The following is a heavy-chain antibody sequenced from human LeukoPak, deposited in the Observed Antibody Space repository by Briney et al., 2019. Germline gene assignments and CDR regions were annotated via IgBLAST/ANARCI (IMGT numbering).Heavy chain of an antibody. J-gene: IGHJ4*02. D-gene: IGHD5-12*01. CDR2: ISSSSSYI. V-gene: IGHV3-21*01. CDR3: ARVIVATYYFDY. Sequence: GGSLRLSCAASGFTFSSYSMNWVRQAPGKGLEWASSISSSSSYIYYADSVKGRFTISRDNAKNSLYLQMNSLRAEDTAVYYCARVIVATYYFDYWGQGTLVTVSS. CDR1: GFTFSSYS.